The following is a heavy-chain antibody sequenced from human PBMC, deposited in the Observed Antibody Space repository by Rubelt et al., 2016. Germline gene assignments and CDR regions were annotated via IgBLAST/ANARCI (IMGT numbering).Heavy chain of an antibody. D-gene: IGHD3-10*01. V-gene: IGHV3-66*01. J-gene: IGHJ6*02. Sequence: VQPGRSLRLSCAASGFTFSHYAMHWVRQAPGKGLEWVSVIYSGGSTYYADSVKGRFTISRDNSKNTLYLQMNSLRAEDTAVYYCARGITMVRGVRNYYYYGMDVWGQGTTVTVSS. CDR3: ARGITMVRGVRNYYYYGMDV. CDR2: IYSGGST. CDR1: GFTFSHYA.